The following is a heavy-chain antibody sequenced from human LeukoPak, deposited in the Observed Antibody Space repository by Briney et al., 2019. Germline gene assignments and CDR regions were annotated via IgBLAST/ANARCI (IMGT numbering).Heavy chain of an antibody. V-gene: IGHV3-30*02. CDR2: IRYDGSNK. D-gene: IGHD2-2*01. CDR3: ARTYCSSTSCYWHPCDY. CDR1: GFTFSSYG. Sequence: GGSLRLSCAASGFTFSSYGMHWVRQAPGKGLEWVAFIRYDGSNKYYADSVKGRFTISRDNSKNTLYLHMNSLRAEDTAVYYCARTYCSSTSCYWHPCDYWGQGTLVTVSS. J-gene: IGHJ4*02.